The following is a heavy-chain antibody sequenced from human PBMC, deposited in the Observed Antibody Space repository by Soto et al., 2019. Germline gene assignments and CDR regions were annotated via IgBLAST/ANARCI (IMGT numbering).Heavy chain of an antibody. V-gene: IGHV1-69*08. CDR2: IIPILGIT. J-gene: IGHJ4*02. D-gene: IGHD4-4*01. Sequence: QVHLVQSGAEVEKPGSSVKVSCKASGDTFSSYSFTWVRQAPGQGLEWMGRIIPILGITNYAQKFQGRVTITAYTSTSTAYMELSCLRSEDTAVYYCATDKDSTYDYWGQGTLVTVSS. CDR1: GDTFSSYS. CDR3: ATDKDSTYDY.